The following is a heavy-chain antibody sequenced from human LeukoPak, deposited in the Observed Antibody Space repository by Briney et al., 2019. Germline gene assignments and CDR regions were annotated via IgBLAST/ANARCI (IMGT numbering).Heavy chain of an antibody. J-gene: IGHJ4*02. Sequence: SETLSLTCTVSGGSISSGSFYWSWVRQPAGKGLEWIGHIYPSGSTNYNPSLKSRVAISVDTSKNQFSLKLSSVTAADTAVYYCARDLGDFWSDFRSYYFDYWGQGTLVTVSS. CDR2: IYPSGST. CDR1: GGSISSGSFY. CDR3: ARDLGDFWSDFRSYYFDY. V-gene: IGHV4-61*09. D-gene: IGHD3-3*01.